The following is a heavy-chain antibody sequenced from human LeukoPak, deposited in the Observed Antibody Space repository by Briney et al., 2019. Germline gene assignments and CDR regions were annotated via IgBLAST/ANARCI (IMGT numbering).Heavy chain of an antibody. V-gene: IGHV4-59*01. Sequence: SETLSLTCTASGGSISSYYWSWIRQPPGKGLEWIWCIYYSGSTNYNPSLKSRVTISVDPSKNQFSLKLSSVTAADTAVYYCARMVRGWDNYCDYWGQGTLVTVSS. CDR1: GGSISSYY. CDR2: IYYSGST. D-gene: IGHD6-19*01. J-gene: IGHJ4*02. CDR3: ARMVRGWDNYCDY.